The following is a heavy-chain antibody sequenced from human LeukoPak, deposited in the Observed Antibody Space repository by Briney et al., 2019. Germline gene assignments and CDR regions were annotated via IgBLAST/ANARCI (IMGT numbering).Heavy chain of an antibody. V-gene: IGHV3-48*01. Sequence: GGSLRLSCAASGFTFSSYSMNWVRQAPGKGLEWVSYISSSSSTIYYADSVKGRFTISRDNAKNSLYLQMNSLRAEDTAVYYCARDQPDSSDYYFDYWGQGTLVTVSS. CDR2: ISSSSSTI. CDR3: ARDQPDSSDYYFDY. CDR1: GFTFSSYS. D-gene: IGHD3-22*01. J-gene: IGHJ4*02.